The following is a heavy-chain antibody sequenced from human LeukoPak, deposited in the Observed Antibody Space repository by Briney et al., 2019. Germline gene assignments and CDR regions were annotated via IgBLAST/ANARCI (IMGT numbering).Heavy chain of an antibody. Sequence: GASVKDSCKASGYTFTSYAIHWVRQAPGQGLEWMGWITPSGGTNYPQKFQGRAAITWDTSITTAYMDLSRLTSDDTAVYYCARDRYGDGFAHLDYWGQGALVTVSS. D-gene: IGHD5-24*01. CDR2: ITPSGGT. CDR1: GYTFTSYA. V-gene: IGHV1-2*02. CDR3: ARDRYGDGFAHLDY. J-gene: IGHJ4*02.